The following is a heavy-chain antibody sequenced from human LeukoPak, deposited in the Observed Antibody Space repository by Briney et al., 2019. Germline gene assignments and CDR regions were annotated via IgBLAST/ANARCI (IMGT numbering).Heavy chain of an antibody. V-gene: IGHV1-2*02. CDR1: RYTFTGYY. Sequence: GASVKVSCKASRYTFTGYYIHWLRQAPGQRVEWMGWIHTNNGGTSYAQKFQGRVTMTRDTSISTAYKELTTLPSGDTAVYYCARGIAGSFYYWGQGTEVTVSS. CDR2: IHTNNGGT. D-gene: IGHD1-26*01. J-gene: IGHJ4*02. CDR3: ARGIAGSFYY.